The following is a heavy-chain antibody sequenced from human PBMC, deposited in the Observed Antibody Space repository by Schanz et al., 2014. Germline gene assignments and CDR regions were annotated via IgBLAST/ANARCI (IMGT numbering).Heavy chain of an antibody. D-gene: IGHD2-8*02. CDR2: IYYSGST. CDR1: GGSISGGGYY. Sequence: QVQLQASGSGLVKPSQTLSLTCVVSGGSISGGGYYWTWIRQHPGKGLEWIGYIYYSGSTYYNPSLKSRVTISMDTSKNQFSLRLTSVTAADTAVYHCARDRYCPGARCPGWFDPWGQGTLVIVSS. V-gene: IGHV4-31*02. J-gene: IGHJ5*02. CDR3: ARDRYCPGARCPGWFDP.